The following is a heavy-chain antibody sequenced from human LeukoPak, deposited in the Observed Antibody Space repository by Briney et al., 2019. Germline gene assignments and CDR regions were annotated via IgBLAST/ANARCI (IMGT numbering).Heavy chain of an antibody. CDR1: GGSISSYY. CDR2: IYYSGST. D-gene: IGHD6-6*01. Sequence: PSETLSLTCTVSGGSISSYYWSWIRQPPGKGLEWIGYIYYSGSTNYNPSLKSRDTISVDTSKNQFSLKLSSVTAADTAVYYCARASSSSRLVYYYYYMDVWGKGTTVTVSS. CDR3: ARASSSSRLVYYYYYMDV. J-gene: IGHJ6*03. V-gene: IGHV4-59*01.